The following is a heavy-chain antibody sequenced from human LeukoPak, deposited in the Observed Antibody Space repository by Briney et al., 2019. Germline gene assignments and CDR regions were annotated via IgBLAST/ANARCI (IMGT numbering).Heavy chain of an antibody. Sequence: SETLSLTCTVSGGSISSYYWSWIRQPAGKGLEWIGRIYTSGSTNYNPSLKSRVTMSVDTSENQFSLKLSSVTAADTAVYYCARGLRIAATRMGYYFDYWGQGTLVTVSS. D-gene: IGHD6-13*01. V-gene: IGHV4-4*07. J-gene: IGHJ4*02. CDR1: GGSISSYY. CDR2: IYTSGST. CDR3: ARGLRIAATRMGYYFDY.